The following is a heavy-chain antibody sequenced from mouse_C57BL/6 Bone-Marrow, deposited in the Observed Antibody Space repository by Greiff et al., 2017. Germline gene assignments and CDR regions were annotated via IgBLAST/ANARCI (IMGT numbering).Heavy chain of an antibody. V-gene: IGHV1-15*01. CDR2: IDPETGGT. J-gene: IGHJ2*01. CDR3: TRNPIEGY. CDR1: GYTFTDYE. Sequence: QVHVKQSGAELVRPGASVTLSCKASGYTFTDYEMHWVKQTPVHGLEWIGAIDPETGGTAYNQKFKGKAILTADKSSSTAYMELRSLTSEDSAVYYCTRNPIEGYWGQGTTLTVSS.